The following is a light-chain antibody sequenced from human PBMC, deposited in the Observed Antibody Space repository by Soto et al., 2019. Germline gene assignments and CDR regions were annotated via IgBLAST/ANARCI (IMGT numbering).Light chain of an antibody. V-gene: IGLV2-14*03. CDR2: EVS. Sequence: QSALTQPASVSGSPGQSITISCTGSSSDVGGYNFVSWYQQHPGKAPKLMIYEVSTWPSGVSNRFSGSKSGNTASLTISGLQAEDEADYYCSSYTSSGSWVFGGGTKVTVL. CDR1: SSDVGGYNF. J-gene: IGLJ3*02. CDR3: SSYTSSGSWV.